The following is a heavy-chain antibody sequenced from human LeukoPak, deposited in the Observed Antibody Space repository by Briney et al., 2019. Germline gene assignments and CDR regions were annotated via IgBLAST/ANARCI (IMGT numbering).Heavy chain of an antibody. CDR1: GFTVSSNY. V-gene: IGHV3-53*01. CDR2: IYSGGST. Sequence: GGSLRLSCAASGFTVSSNYMNWVRQAPGKGLEWVSIIYSGGSTYYADSVRGRFTISRDNSKNTLLHQMNSLRAEDTAVYYCARSITMNRGPFGNWGQGALVTVSS. CDR3: ARSITMNRGPFGN. D-gene: IGHD3-10*01. J-gene: IGHJ4*02.